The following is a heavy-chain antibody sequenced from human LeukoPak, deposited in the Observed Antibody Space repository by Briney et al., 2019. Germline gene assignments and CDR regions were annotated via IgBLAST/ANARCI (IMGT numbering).Heavy chain of an antibody. Sequence: PGGSLRLSCAASGFIFSSYWMSWVRQAPGKGLEWVANIKQDGSEKYYVDSVKGRFTISRDNAKNSLYLQMNSLRAEDTAVYYCARGYGVPYYFDYWGQGTLVTVSS. CDR1: GFIFSSYW. CDR2: IKQDGSEK. V-gene: IGHV3-7*01. J-gene: IGHJ4*02. CDR3: ARGYGVPYYFDY. D-gene: IGHD2-8*01.